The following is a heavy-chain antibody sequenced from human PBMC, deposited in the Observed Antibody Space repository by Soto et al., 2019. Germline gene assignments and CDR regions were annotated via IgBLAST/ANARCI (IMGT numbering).Heavy chain of an antibody. D-gene: IGHD4-17*01. J-gene: IGHJ4*02. V-gene: IGHV1-69*02. CDR3: ARAPDDGDYDCDY. CDR2: IIPILGIA. Sequence: QVQLVQSGAEVKKPGSSVKVSCKASGGTFSSYTISWVRQAPGQGLEWMGRIIPILGIANYAQKFQGRVTITADKSTSTAYMELSSLRSEDTAVYYCARAPDDGDYDCDYWGQGTLVTVSS. CDR1: GGTFSSYT.